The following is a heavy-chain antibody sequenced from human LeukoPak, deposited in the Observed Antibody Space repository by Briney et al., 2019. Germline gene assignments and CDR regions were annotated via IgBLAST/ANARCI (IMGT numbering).Heavy chain of an antibody. J-gene: IGHJ4*02. CDR3: ARGQPRITIFGVVIIKGRAHFDY. CDR1: DSSITSDFY. CDR2: FYNSGKT. V-gene: IGHV4-38-2*02. D-gene: IGHD3-3*01. Sequence: SSETLSLTCTVSDSSITSDFYWGWLRPPPGKGLEWIGSFYNSGKTYYKPSLESRVTISMDTSKKQFSLKVSSVTAADTAVYYCARGQPRITIFGVVIIKGRAHFDYWGQGTLVTVSS.